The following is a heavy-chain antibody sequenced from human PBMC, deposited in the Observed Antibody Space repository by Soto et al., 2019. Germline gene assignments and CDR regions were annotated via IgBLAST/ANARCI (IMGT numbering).Heavy chain of an antibody. CDR1: GFSLSTTGVG. J-gene: IGHJ6*02. CDR2: IYWDDDR. CDR3: VQSRCGGDCLQSYSSHSYYGLDV. Sequence: SGPTLVNPTQTLTLTCTFSGFSLSTTGVGVGWIRQPPGKALEWLALIYWDDDRRYNPSLNSRLTITKDTSKNQVVLAMTNVDPVDTATYYCVQSRCGGDCLQSYSSHSYYGLDVWGQGTTVTVSS. V-gene: IGHV2-5*02. D-gene: IGHD2-21*02.